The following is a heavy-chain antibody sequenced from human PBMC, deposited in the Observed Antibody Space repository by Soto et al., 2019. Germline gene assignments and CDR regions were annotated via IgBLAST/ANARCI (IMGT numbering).Heavy chain of an antibody. D-gene: IGHD6-19*01. CDR3: ARDRYSSGWYDLDY. Sequence: QVQLVDSGGGVVQPGRSLRLSCAASGFTFSSCGMHWVRQAPGKGLEWVAVIWYDGSYKYYADSVKGRFTISRDNSKNTLYLQMNSLRAEDTAVYYCARDRYSSGWYDLDYWGQGTLVTVSS. V-gene: IGHV3-33*01. CDR2: IWYDGSYK. CDR1: GFTFSSCG. J-gene: IGHJ4*02.